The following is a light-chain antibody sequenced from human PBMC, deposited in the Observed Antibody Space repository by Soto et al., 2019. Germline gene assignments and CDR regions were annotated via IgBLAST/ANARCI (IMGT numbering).Light chain of an antibody. Sequence: DIQMTQSPSTLSASVGDRVTITCRASQSINSWVAWYQQKPGKAPRLLIYRASSLEGGGPSRFSGSESGAEFPLTISSLQPDNFATCYCQHYDSYSGTFGPGTKVDIK. CDR3: QHYDSYSGT. V-gene: IGKV1-5*03. CDR2: RAS. J-gene: IGKJ3*01. CDR1: QSINSW.